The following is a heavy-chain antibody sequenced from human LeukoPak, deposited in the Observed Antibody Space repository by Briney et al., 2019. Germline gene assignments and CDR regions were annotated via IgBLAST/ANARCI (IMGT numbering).Heavy chain of an antibody. J-gene: IGHJ4*02. Sequence: AGGSLRLSCAASGFTFSSYAMSWVRQAPGKGLEWVSAISGSGGSTYYADSVKGRFTISRDNSKNTLYLQMNSLRAEDTAVYYCAKRRFGELEFDYWGQGTLVTVSS. V-gene: IGHV3-23*01. CDR2: ISGSGGST. CDR1: GFTFSSYA. CDR3: AKRRFGELEFDY. D-gene: IGHD3-10*01.